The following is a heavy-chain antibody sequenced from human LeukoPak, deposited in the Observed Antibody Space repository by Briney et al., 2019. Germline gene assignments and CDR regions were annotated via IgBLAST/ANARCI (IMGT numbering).Heavy chain of an antibody. CDR1: GGTFSSYA. Sequence: SVKVSCKASGGTFSSYAISWVRQAPGQGLEWMGRIIPILGIANYAQKFQGRVTITADKSTSTAYMELSSLRSEDTAVYYCARGGVVVAATGLDYWGQGTLVTASS. CDR3: ARGGVVVAATGLDY. D-gene: IGHD2-15*01. CDR2: IIPILGIA. V-gene: IGHV1-69*04. J-gene: IGHJ4*02.